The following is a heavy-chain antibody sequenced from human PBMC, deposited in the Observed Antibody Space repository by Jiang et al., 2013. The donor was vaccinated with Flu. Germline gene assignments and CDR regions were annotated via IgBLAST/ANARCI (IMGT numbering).Heavy chain of an antibody. J-gene: IGHJ4*02. V-gene: IGHV7-4-1*02. CDR1: GYTFTSYA. CDR2: IDTNNGNP. D-gene: IGHD3-9*01. CDR3: ARYYDTLTGSPRY. Sequence: CKASGYTFTSYAMNWVRQAPGQGLEWMGWIDTNNGNPTYAQGFTRRFVFSLDTSVNTAYLQISSLKAEDTAVYYCARYYDTLTGSPRYWGQGTLVTVSS.